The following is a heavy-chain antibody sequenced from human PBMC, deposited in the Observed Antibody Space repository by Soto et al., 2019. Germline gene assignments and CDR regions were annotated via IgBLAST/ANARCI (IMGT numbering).Heavy chain of an antibody. CDR1: GFSFDTYN. CDR3: ARDHLGIAAGDFDL. CDR2: ISSGRPDI. J-gene: IGHJ4*02. D-gene: IGHD6-19*01. Sequence: GGSLRLSCVASGFSFDTYNMNWVRQAPGKGLEWVSSISSGRPDIFYADSVRGRFTISGDDAKKSLFLQMNSLRADDTAVYYCARDHLGIAAGDFDLWGQGTLVTVSS. V-gene: IGHV3-21*01.